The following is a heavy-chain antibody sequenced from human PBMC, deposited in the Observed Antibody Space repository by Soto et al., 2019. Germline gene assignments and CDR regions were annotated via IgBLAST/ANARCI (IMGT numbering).Heavy chain of an antibody. CDR1: GGSISSGDYS. J-gene: IGHJ3*01. D-gene: IGHD2-21*02. Sequence: QLQLQESGSGLVKPSQTLSLICAVSGGSISSGDYSWSWIRQPPGKGLEWIGYIYQSGSTHYNPSLKSRVTISVDRSKNPFSLKLTSVTAADTAVYYCARSTCGSDCYTDAFNLWGQGTMVSVSS. V-gene: IGHV4-30-2*01. CDR2: IYQSGST. CDR3: ARSTCGSDCYTDAFNL.